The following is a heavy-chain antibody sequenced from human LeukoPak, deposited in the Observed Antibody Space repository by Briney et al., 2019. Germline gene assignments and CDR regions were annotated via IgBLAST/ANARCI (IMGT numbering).Heavy chain of an antibody. CDR1: AFTLSSYE. J-gene: IGHJ4*02. D-gene: IGHD3-22*01. CDR3: ARPYYYDSSGLDY. CDR2: ISSSGSTI. Sequence: GGSLRLSCAASAFTLSSYEMNSVCQAPGKGLEWVSYISSSGSTIYYAVSVKGRFSISRDNAKNSLYLQMNSLRAEDTAVYYCARPYYYDSSGLDYWGQGTLVTVSS. V-gene: IGHV3-48*03.